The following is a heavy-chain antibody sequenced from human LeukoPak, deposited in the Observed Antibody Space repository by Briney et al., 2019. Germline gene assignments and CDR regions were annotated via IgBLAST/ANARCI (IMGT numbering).Heavy chain of an antibody. V-gene: IGHV4-39*01. D-gene: IGHD3-22*01. Sequence: SETLSLTCTVSGGSISSGTYYWGWIRQPPGKGLEWIGTIYYSGTTYYYNPSLRSRVTISLDKSKNQFSLKLRSATATDTAVYYCARPSTYYYDSSGHGAFDIWGQGTMVTVSS. CDR1: GGSISSGTYY. J-gene: IGHJ3*02. CDR2: IYYSGTTY. CDR3: ARPSTYYYDSSGHGAFDI.